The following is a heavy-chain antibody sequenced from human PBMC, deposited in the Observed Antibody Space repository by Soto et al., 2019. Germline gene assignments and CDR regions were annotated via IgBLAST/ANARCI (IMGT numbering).Heavy chain of an antibody. D-gene: IGHD4-17*01. Sequence: GGSLRLSCAASGFIFSNFAMNWVRQGPGKRLEWVSVIGGSAGSTYYADSVKGRCTISRDNSKNTLYLQLNSLRAEDTAVYYCANLYGDLTGVWFDPWGQGTLVTVSS. J-gene: IGHJ5*02. CDR2: IGGSAGST. CDR3: ANLYGDLTGVWFDP. CDR1: GFIFSNFA. V-gene: IGHV3-23*01.